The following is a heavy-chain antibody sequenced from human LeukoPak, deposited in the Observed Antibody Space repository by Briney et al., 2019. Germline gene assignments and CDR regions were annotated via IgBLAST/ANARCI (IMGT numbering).Heavy chain of an antibody. J-gene: IGHJ4*02. V-gene: IGHV4-38-2*02. CDR1: GGSISSRYY. CDR2: IYHSGST. D-gene: IGHD4-17*01. CDR3: ARLQPTGGYYFDY. Sequence: SETLSLTCSVSGGSISSRYYWGWIRQPPGKGLEWIGYIYHSGSTYYNPSLKSRVTISVDRSKNQFSLKLSSVTAADTAVYYCARLQPTGGYYFDYWGQGTLVTVSS.